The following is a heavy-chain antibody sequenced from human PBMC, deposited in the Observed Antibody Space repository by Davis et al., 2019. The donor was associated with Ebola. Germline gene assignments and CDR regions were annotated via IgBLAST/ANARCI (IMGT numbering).Heavy chain of an antibody. Sequence: PSETLSLTCAVYGGSFSGYYWSWIRQPPGKGLEWIGEINHSGSTNYNPSLKSRVTISVDTSKNQFSLKLSSVTAADTAVYYCARDRMDVWGQGTTVTVSS. V-gene: IGHV4-34*01. CDR2: INHSGST. J-gene: IGHJ6*02. CDR1: GGSFSGYY. CDR3: ARDRMDV.